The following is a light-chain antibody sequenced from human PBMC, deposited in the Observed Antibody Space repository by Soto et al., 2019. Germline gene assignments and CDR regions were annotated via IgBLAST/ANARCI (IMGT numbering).Light chain of an antibody. Sequence: EIILTQSPGTLSLSPGERATLSCRASQSVSSSFVAWFQQKAGQAPRLLIYGTSSRATGIPDRFSGSGSGTDFTLTINRLEPEDFAVYYCQQRSNWPPITFGQGTRLEIK. CDR1: QSVSSSF. J-gene: IGKJ5*01. CDR2: GTS. CDR3: QQRSNWPPIT. V-gene: IGKV3D-20*02.